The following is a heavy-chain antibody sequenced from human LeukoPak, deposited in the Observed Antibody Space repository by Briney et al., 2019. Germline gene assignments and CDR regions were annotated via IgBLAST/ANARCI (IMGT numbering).Heavy chain of an antibody. CDR3: ARLVVPRGSRGWYYEH. Sequence: GGSLRLSCAASGFIFSNYWMSWVRQAPGEGLEWVANINQGRSEKYYVDSVKGRFTISRDNAKNSLDLQMNSLRVEDTAIYYCARLVVPRGSRGWYYEHWGQGTLVTVSS. CDR2: INQGRSEK. J-gene: IGHJ4*02. D-gene: IGHD2-2*01. CDR1: GFIFSNYW. V-gene: IGHV3-7*03.